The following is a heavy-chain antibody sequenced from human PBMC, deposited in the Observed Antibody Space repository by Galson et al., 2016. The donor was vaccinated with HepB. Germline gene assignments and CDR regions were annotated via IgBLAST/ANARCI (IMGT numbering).Heavy chain of an antibody. CDR1: GFIFSSSG. J-gene: IGHJ5*02. CDR2: IWYDGSNK. Sequence: SLRLSCAASGFIFSSSGMHWVRQAPGKGLEWVAVIWYDGSNKYYADSVKGRFTISRDNSKNTLYLQMNSLRAEDTAVYYCARLRPNWGSYWFDPWGQGTLVTVSS. D-gene: IGHD7-27*01. CDR3: ARLRPNWGSYWFDP. V-gene: IGHV3-33*01.